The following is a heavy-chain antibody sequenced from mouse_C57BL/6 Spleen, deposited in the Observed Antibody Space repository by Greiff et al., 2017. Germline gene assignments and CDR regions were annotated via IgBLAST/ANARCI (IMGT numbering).Heavy chain of an antibody. D-gene: IGHD2-3*01. CDR2: IDPENGGT. V-gene: IGHV1-15*01. Sequence: VQLQQSGAELVRPGASVTLSCKASGYTFTDYEMHWVKQTPVHGLEWIGAIDPENGGTAYNQKFKGKAILTADKSSSTAYMELRSLTSEDSAVYYCTRIYDGYPFAYWGQGTLVTVSA. CDR1: GYTFTDYE. J-gene: IGHJ3*01. CDR3: TRIYDGYPFAY.